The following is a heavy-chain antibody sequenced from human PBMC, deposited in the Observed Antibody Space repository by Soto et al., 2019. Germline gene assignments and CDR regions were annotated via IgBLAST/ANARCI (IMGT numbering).Heavy chain of an antibody. Sequence: GASVKVSCKASGYTFTNYVVSWVRQAPGQGLEWIGWISAFNGNANYAQKFQGRVTMTTDTSTNTAYMELRSLRSDDTAVYYCARGGKQQLAYWGQGALDTVSS. V-gene: IGHV1-18*01. CDR3: ARGGKQQLAY. D-gene: IGHD6-13*01. J-gene: IGHJ4*02. CDR1: GYTFTNYV. CDR2: ISAFNGNA.